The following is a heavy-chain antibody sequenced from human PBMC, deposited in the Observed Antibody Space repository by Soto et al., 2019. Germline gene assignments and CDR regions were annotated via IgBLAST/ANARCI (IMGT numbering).Heavy chain of an antibody. CDR2: INPNSGGT. CDR3: AILVVIPRPLRWLHL. Sequence: GASVKVSCKAAGDSFTSYYMHWVRQAPGKGLEWMGWINPNSGGTNYAQKFQGRVTMTRDTSISTAYMELSRLRSDDTAVYYCAILVVIPRPLRWLHLRCQAPLV. J-gene: IGHJ5*02. CDR1: GDSFTSYY. V-gene: IGHV1-2*02. D-gene: IGHD2-2*01.